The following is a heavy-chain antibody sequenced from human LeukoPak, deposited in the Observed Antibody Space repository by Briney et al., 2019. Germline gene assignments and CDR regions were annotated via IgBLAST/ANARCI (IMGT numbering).Heavy chain of an antibody. J-gene: IGHJ5*02. CDR1: GGTFSSYA. Sequence: ASVKVSCKASGGTFSSYAISWVRQAPGQGLEWMGRIIPIFGTANYAQKLQGRVTMTTDTSTSTAYMELRSLRSDDAAVYYCARDLSPRVTTVTNNWFDPWGQGTLVTVSS. D-gene: IGHD4-17*01. CDR2: IIPIFGTA. V-gene: IGHV1-69*05. CDR3: ARDLSPRVTTVTNNWFDP.